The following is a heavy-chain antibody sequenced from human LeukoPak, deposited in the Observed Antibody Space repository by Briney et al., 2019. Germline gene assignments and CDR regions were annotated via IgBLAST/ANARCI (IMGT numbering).Heavy chain of an antibody. CDR2: ISGSGGST. CDR1: GFTFSSYG. Sequence: GGSLRLSCAASGFTFSSYGMSWVRQAPGKGLEWVSVISGSGGSTYYADPVKGRFTISRGNSKNTLYLQSNSLRAEDTAVYYCARDLGSFYDYWGQGTLVTVSS. V-gene: IGHV3-23*01. J-gene: IGHJ4*02. D-gene: IGHD3-10*01. CDR3: ARDLGSFYDY.